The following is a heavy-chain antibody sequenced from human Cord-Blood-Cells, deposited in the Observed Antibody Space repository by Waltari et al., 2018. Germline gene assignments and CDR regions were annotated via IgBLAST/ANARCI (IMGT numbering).Heavy chain of an antibody. CDR1: GGSISSSSYY. J-gene: IGHJ4*02. CDR2: IYYSGST. CDR3: ARRSGKQLDYFDY. D-gene: IGHD6-6*01. V-gene: IGHV4-39*01. Sequence: LQLQESGPGLVKPSATLSLTCTVSGGSISSSSYYWGWIRQPPGKGLEWIGSIYYSGSTYYNPSLKSRVTISVDTSKNQFSRKLSSVTAADTAVYYCARRSGKQLDYFDYWGQGTLVTVSS.